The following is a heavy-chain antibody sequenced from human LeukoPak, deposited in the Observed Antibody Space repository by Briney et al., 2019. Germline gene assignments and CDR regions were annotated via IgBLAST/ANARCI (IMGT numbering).Heavy chain of an antibody. CDR3: ARSSRGVTDH. D-gene: IGHD2-21*02. Sequence: SEALSLTCTVSGGSLSSYYWSWIRRPPGKGLEWIGYIYYSGSTNYNPSLKSRVTISVDTSKNQFSLKLSSVTAADTAVYYCARSSRGVTDHWGQGTLVTVSS. J-gene: IGHJ4*02. V-gene: IGHV4-59*01. CDR2: IYYSGST. CDR1: GGSLSSYY.